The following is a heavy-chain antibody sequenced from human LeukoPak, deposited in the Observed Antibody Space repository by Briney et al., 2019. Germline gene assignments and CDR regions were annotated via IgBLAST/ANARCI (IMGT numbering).Heavy chain of an antibody. Sequence: SQTLSLTCTVSGGSISSGDYYWGWIRQPPGKGLEWIGSIYYSGSTYYNPSLKSRVTISVDTSKNQFSLKLSSVTAADTAVYYCARTTEVLVSSSWYYWGQGTLVTVSS. CDR1: GGSISSGDYY. V-gene: IGHV4-39*07. D-gene: IGHD6-13*01. CDR2: IYYSGST. CDR3: ARTTEVLVSSSWYY. J-gene: IGHJ4*02.